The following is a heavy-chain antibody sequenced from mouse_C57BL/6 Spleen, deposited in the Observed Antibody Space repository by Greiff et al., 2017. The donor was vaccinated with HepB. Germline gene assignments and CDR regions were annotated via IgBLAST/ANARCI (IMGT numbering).Heavy chain of an antibody. CDR1: GYTFTDYY. CDR3: ARPSPYDFAWFAY. J-gene: IGHJ3*01. V-gene: IGHV1-76*01. Sequence: VKLMESGAELVRPGASVKLSCKASGYTFTDYYINWVKQRPGQGLEWIARIYPGSGNTYYNEKFKGKATLTAEKSSSTAYMQLSSLTSEDSAVYFCARPSPYDFAWFAYWGQGTLVTVSA. CDR2: IYPGSGNT. D-gene: IGHD2-4*01.